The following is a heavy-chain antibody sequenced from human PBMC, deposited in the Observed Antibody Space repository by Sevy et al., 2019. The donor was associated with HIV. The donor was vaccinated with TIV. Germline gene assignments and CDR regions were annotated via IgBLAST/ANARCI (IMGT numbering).Heavy chain of an antibody. D-gene: IGHD3-22*01. V-gene: IGHV3-33*01. CDR3: AMNYYGSSGYSFFFDY. J-gene: IGHJ4*02. CDR2: IWYDGSNK. Sequence: GGSLRLSCAASGFTFSSYGMHWVRQAPGKGLEWVAVIWYDGSNKYYADSVKGRFTISRDNSKNTLYLQMNSLRAEDTAVYYCAMNYYGSSGYSFFFDYWGQGTLVTVS. CDR1: GFTFSSYG.